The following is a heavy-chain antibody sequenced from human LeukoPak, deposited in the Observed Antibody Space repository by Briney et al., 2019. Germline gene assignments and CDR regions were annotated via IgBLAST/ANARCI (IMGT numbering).Heavy chain of an antibody. CDR3: ARVVGAIDY. CDR2: MNPNSGYT. J-gene: IGHJ4*02. D-gene: IGHD1-26*01. CDR1: GYSFTSYD. V-gene: IGHV1-8*01. Sequence: GASVKVSCKASGYSFTSYDINWVRQATGQGLEWLGWMNPNSGYTGYAQKFQGRVTMTRDTSISTAYMELSSLRSVDTAVYYCARVVGAIDYWGQGTLVTVSS.